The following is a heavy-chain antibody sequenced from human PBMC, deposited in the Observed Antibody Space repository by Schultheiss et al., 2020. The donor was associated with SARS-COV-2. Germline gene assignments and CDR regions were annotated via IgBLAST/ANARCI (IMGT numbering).Heavy chain of an antibody. Sequence: SQTLSLTCTVSGGSISSYYWSWIRQPPGKGLEWIGYIYYSGSTYYNPSLKSRVTLSVDTSKNQFSLKLSSVTAADTAVYYCARGLWNYPTFDYWGQGTLVTVSS. V-gene: IGHV4-59*12. CDR3: ARGLWNYPTFDY. CDR1: GGSISSYY. D-gene: IGHD1-7*01. CDR2: IYYSGST. J-gene: IGHJ4*02.